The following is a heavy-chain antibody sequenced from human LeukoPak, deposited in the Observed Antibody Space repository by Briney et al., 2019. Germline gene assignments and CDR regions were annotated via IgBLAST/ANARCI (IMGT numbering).Heavy chain of an antibody. CDR2: ISYGGNNK. CDR3: ARGQHRVDYSNDGFDI. V-gene: IGHV3-30*04. CDR1: GFTFSSYA. J-gene: IGHJ3*02. Sequence: GGSLRLSCAASGFTFSSYAMHWVRQAPGKGLEWVAVISYGGNNKYYADSVRGRFTISRDNSKNTLYLQMNSLRAEDTAVYYCARGQHRVDYSNDGFDIWGQGTMVTVSS. D-gene: IGHD2-2*01.